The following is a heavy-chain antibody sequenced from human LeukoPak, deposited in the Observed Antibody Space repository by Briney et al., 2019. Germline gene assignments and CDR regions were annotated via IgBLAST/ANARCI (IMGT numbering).Heavy chain of an antibody. CDR3: AKDRDLYCSGGSCYRDAFDI. CDR1: GFTFSSYA. D-gene: IGHD2-15*01. CDR2: ISGSGGST. V-gene: IGHV3-23*01. Sequence: GGSLRLSCAASGFTFSSYAMSWVRQAPGKGLEWVSDISGSGGSTYYADSVKGRFTISRDNSKNTLYLQMNSLRAEDTAVYYCAKDRDLYCSGGSCYRDAFDIWGQGTMVTVSS. J-gene: IGHJ3*02.